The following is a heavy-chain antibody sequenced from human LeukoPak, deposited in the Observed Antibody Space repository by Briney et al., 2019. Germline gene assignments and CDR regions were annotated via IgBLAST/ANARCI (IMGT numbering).Heavy chain of an antibody. D-gene: IGHD3-9*01. Sequence: GGSLRLACAASGFSFKNHGFYWGRQAPGKGLEWVAIIWSDGSQKYYADSVKGRFTLSRDNSKNTVYLQMNSLRAEDTAMYYCARDLSYGSLDCRGQGTLVTVSS. CDR1: GFSFKNHG. CDR2: IWSDGSQK. V-gene: IGHV3-33*07. CDR3: ARDLSYGSLDC. J-gene: IGHJ4*02.